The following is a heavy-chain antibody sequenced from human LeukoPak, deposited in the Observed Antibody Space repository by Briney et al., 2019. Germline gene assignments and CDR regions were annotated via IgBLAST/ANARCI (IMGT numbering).Heavy chain of an antibody. V-gene: IGHV4-34*01. CDR2: INHSGST. Sequence: MSGGSLRLSCAASGFTFSSYWMSWVRQPPGKGLEWIGEINHSGSTNYNPSLKSRVTISVDTSKNQFSLKLSSVTAADTAAYYCARGPTLKYLHHWGQGTLVSVSS. CDR3: ARGPTLKYLHH. CDR1: GFTFSSYW. J-gene: IGHJ1*01.